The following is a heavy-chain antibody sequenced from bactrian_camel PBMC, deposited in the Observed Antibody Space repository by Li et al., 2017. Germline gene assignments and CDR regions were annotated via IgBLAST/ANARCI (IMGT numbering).Heavy chain of an antibody. V-gene: IGHV3S1*01. Sequence: HVQLVESGGGSVEAGGSLTLTCVASGYTYNRYCMGWFRLAPGKEREGVAIIDTDGSTFYADSVAGRFTISQDNSENTLSLQMSSLKPEDTAMYCCAATQMCDGSIVVVTGADFGYWGQGTQVTVS. CDR3: AATQMCDGSIVVVTGADFGY. D-gene: IGHD2*01. CDR2: IDTDGST. J-gene: IGHJ6*01. CDR1: GYTYNRYC.